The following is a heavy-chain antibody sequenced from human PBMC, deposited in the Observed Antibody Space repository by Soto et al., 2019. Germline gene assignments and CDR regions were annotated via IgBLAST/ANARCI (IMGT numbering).Heavy chain of an antibody. CDR3: TRGEWELSY. J-gene: IGHJ4*02. CDR2: MNPNSGNT. D-gene: IGHD1-26*01. CDR1: GYTFTTYD. Sequence: QVQLVQSGAEVKKPGASVKVSCKPSGYTFTTYDINWVRQATGQGLEWMGWMNPNSGNTGYAQKCXXKXTXXRNTSIRTAYMEPNRLTTEDTAVHYCTRGEWELSYWGQGTLVTVSS. V-gene: IGHV1-8*01.